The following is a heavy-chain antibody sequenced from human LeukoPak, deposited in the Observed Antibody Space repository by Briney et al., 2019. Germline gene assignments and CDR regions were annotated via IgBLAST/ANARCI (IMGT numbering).Heavy chain of an antibody. D-gene: IGHD5-12*01. Sequence: SETLSLTCTVSGGSISSYYWSWIRQPPGKGLEWIGYIYYSGSTNYNPSLKSRVTISVDTSKNQFSLKLSSVTAADTAVYYCARDSGYDFEWVYWGQGTLVTVSS. J-gene: IGHJ4*02. CDR2: IYYSGST. CDR1: GGSISSYY. V-gene: IGHV4-59*01. CDR3: ARDSGYDFEWVY.